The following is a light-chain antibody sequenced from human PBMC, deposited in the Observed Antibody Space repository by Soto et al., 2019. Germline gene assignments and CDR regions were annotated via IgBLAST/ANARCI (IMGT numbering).Light chain of an antibody. Sequence: DIQMTQSPSTLSASAGDRVTITCRASQSITIWLAWYQQKPGKAPKLLIYDASTLESGVPSRFSGSGSGTEFTLTISSLQPDDFATYHCQQFHRFPITSVQGSRLEIK. CDR3: QQFHRFPIT. J-gene: IGKJ5*01. CDR1: QSITIW. CDR2: DAS. V-gene: IGKV1-5*01.